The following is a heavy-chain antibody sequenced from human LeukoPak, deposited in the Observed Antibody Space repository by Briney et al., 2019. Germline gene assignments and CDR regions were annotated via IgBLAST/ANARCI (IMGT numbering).Heavy chain of an antibody. V-gene: IGHV3-30*04. J-gene: IGHJ4*02. CDR1: GFTFNSYS. CDR3: ATTLNIATPGHL. CDR2: VSFDGNSK. Sequence: GGSLRLSCEASGFTFNSYSMHWVRQAPGKGLEWVAVVSFDGNSKYYADSVKGRFTISRDNSKLYLQMSSLRAEDTGVYYCATTLNIATPGHLWGQGALVTVSS. D-gene: IGHD6-13*01.